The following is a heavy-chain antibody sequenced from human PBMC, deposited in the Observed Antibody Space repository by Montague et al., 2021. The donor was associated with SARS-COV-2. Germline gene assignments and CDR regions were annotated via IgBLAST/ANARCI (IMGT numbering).Heavy chain of an antibody. CDR1: GYTLTELS. Sequence: SVKVSCKVSGYTLTELSMHWVRQAPGKGLEWMGGFDPEDGETIYAQKFQGRVTMTEDTSTDTAYMELSSLRSEDTAVYYCVTARPYVLRFLEWIDAFDIWGQGTMVTVSS. CDR2: FDPEDGET. J-gene: IGHJ3*02. CDR3: VTARPYVLRFLEWIDAFDI. D-gene: IGHD3-3*01. V-gene: IGHV1-24*01.